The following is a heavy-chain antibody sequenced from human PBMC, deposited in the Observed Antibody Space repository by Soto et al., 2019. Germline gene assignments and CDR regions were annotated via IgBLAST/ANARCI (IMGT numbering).Heavy chain of an antibody. D-gene: IGHD2-2*01. CDR3: ARGGLKGYCSSTSCYVDNWFDP. CDR1: GGTFSSYT. J-gene: IGHJ5*02. Sequence: QVQLVQSGAEVKKPGSSVKVSCKASGGTFSSYTISWVRQAPGQGLEWMGRIIPILGIANYAQKFQGRVTITADKSTSTAYMELSSLRSEDTAVYYCARGGLKGYCSSTSCYVDNWFDPWGQGTLVTVSS. V-gene: IGHV1-69*02. CDR2: IIPILGIA.